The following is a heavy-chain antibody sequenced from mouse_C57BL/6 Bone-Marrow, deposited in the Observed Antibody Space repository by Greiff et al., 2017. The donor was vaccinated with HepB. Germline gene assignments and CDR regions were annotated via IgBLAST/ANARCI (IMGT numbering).Heavy chain of an antibody. J-gene: IGHJ2*01. Sequence: VQLQQSGPELVKPGASVKISCKASGYSFTDYNMNWVKQSNGKSLEWIGVINPNYGTTSYNQKFKGKATLTVDQYSSTAYMQLNSLTSEDSSVYYCARMGDLIYYYGSSPFDYWGQGTTLTVSS. D-gene: IGHD1-1*01. CDR1: GYSFTDYN. CDR3: ARMGDLIYYYGSSPFDY. CDR2: INPNYGTT. V-gene: IGHV1-39*01.